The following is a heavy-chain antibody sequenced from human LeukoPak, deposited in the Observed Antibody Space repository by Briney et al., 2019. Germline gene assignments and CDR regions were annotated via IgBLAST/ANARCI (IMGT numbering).Heavy chain of an antibody. CDR3: ARGAPERISSSTNYFFDY. V-gene: IGHV3-30-3*01. J-gene: IGHJ4*02. Sequence: GRSLRLSCAASGFTFSSYAMYWVRQAPGKGLEWVAVISYDGNNKYYADSVKGRFTISRDDSKNTLSLQMNSLRAEDTAVYYCARGAPERISSSTNYFFDYWGQGTLVTVSS. CDR2: ISYDGNNK. D-gene: IGHD6-6*01. CDR1: GFTFSSYA.